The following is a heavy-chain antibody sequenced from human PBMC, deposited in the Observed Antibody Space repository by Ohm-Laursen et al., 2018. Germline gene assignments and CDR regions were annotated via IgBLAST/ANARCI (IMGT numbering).Heavy chain of an antibody. CDR3: ASTQRSLRYFDWLLWDY. CDR2: IYYSGST. CDR1: GGSISNYY. J-gene: IGHJ4*02. Sequence: SQTLSLTCNVSGGSISNYYWGWIRQPPGKGLEWIGSIYYSGSTYYNPSLKSRVTISVDTSKNQFSLKLSSVTAADTAVYYCASTQRSLRYFDWLLWDYWGQGTLVTVSS. D-gene: IGHD3-9*01. V-gene: IGHV4-39*01.